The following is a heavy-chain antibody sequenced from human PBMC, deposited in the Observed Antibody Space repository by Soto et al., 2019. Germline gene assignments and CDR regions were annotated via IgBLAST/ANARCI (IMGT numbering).Heavy chain of an antibody. Sequence: SETLSLTCAVYGGSFSGYYWSWIRQPPGKGLEWIGEINHSGSTNYNPSLKSRVTISVDTSKNQFSLKLSSVTAADTAVYYCARAADLYCSSTSCYGAFEIWGQGTMVTVSS. CDR1: GGSFSGYY. V-gene: IGHV4-34*01. D-gene: IGHD2-2*01. CDR2: INHSGST. J-gene: IGHJ3*02. CDR3: ARAADLYCSSTSCYGAFEI.